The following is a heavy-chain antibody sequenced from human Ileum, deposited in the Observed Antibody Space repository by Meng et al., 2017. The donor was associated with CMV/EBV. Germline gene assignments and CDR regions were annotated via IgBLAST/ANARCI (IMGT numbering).Heavy chain of an antibody. J-gene: IGHJ4*02. CDR3: ARDLWSGISDFFDY. D-gene: IGHD3-3*01. CDR2: INPKSGAT. Sequence: VQLVQSGDEMKKPGASVKVSCKPSGYTFTDFYIQWVRQAPGQGLEWMGWINPKSGATIYAQKFQGRVTMTRDTSINTVYMELNSLRSDDTAVYFCARDLWSGISDFFDYWGQGTLVTVSS. CDR1: GYTFTDFY. V-gene: IGHV1-2*02.